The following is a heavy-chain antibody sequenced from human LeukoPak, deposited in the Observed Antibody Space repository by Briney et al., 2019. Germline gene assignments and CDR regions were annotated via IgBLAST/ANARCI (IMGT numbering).Heavy chain of an antibody. J-gene: IGHJ4*02. V-gene: IGHV3-23*01. Sequence: GGSLRLSCAASGFTFTSYAMSWGRQAPGKGLEWVSAISGSGGSTYHADSVKGRFTISRDNSKNTLYLQMNSLRAEDTAVYYCAKMGVVAARPGTFDYWGQGTLVTVSS. D-gene: IGHD6-6*01. CDR1: GFTFTSYA. CDR3: AKMGVVAARPGTFDY. CDR2: ISGSGGST.